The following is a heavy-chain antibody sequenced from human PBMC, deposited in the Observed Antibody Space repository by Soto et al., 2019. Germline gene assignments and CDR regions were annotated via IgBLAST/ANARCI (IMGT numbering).Heavy chain of an antibody. Sequence: GGSLRLSCAASGFTFDDYAMHWVRQAPGKGLEWVSGISSSSSYIYYADSVKGRFTISRDNAKNSLYLQMNSLRAEDTAVYYCARYGSSPFDYWGQGTLVTVSS. CDR1: GFTFDDYA. V-gene: IGHV3-21*01. CDR2: ISSSSSYI. J-gene: IGHJ4*02. D-gene: IGHD6-13*01. CDR3: ARYGSSPFDY.